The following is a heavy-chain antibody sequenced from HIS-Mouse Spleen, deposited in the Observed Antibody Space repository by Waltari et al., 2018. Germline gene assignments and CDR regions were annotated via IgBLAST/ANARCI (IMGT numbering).Heavy chain of an antibody. J-gene: IGHJ4*02. Sequence: EVQLLESGGGLVQPGGSLRLSCAASGFTFSSYAISWVRQAPGKGREGGSAISGSGGSTYYADSVKGRFTISRDNSKNTLYLQMNSLRAEDTAVYYCAKSRGGDCYDYWGQGTLVTVSS. CDR1: GFTFSSYA. CDR2: ISGSGGST. D-gene: IGHD2-21*01. V-gene: IGHV3-23*01. CDR3: AKSRGGDCYDY.